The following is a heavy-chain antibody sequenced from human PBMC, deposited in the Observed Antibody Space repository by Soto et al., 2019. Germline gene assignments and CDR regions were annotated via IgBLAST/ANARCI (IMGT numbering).Heavy chain of an antibody. V-gene: IGHV3-23*01. CDR3: AKDLGMTMVVQRGGALDS. D-gene: IGHD3-22*01. CDR1: GFTFGDYD. J-gene: IGHJ4*02. CDR2: ISETGGTT. Sequence: GGSLRLSCAASGFTFGDYDMTLVRQAPGKGLEWVSIISETGGTTHYADSVKGRFTISRDNSKNTLHLQMDGLRADDTAVYFCAKDLGMTMVVQRGGALDSWGRGTLVTVSX.